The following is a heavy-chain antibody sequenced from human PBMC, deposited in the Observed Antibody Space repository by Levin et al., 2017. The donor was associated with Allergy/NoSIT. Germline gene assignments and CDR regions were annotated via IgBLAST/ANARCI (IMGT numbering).Heavy chain of an antibody. Sequence: GGSLRLSCAASGFTFSSYAMSWVRQAPGKGLEWVSAISGSGGSTYYADSVKGRFTISRDNSKNTLYLQMNSLRAEDTAVYYCAKAPRAGGIVLVVYAGTWGQGTLVTVSS. CDR2: ISGSGGST. V-gene: IGHV3-23*01. CDR3: AKAPRAGGIVLVVYAGT. CDR1: GFTFSSYA. J-gene: IGHJ5*02. D-gene: IGHD2-8*02.